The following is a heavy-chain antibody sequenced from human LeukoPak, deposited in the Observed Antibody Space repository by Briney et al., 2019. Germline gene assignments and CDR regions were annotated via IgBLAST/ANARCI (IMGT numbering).Heavy chain of an antibody. CDR1: GGFIISCY. D-gene: IGHD3-22*01. CDR2: IFYTGST. Sequence: SETLSLTCSVAGGFIISCYWIWLRQPPGREVEWIGNIFYTGSTKYNPSLNRRGPISVDTSKHQISLQLSSVTAAGKAMYYCASSAHYYYDSASYGVAFDVWGQGPMVSVPS. J-gene: IGHJ3*01. V-gene: IGHV4-59*01. CDR3: ASSAHYYYDSASYGVAFDV.